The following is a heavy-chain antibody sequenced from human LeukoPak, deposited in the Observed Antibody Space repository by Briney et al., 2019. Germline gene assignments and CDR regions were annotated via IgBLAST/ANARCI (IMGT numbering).Heavy chain of an antibody. Sequence: GGSLRLSCAASGFTFSIHWMTWVRQAPGKGLEWVSAISGSGGSTYYADSVKGRFTISRDNSKNTLYLQMNSLRAEDTAVYYCAKVQGPGGYWGQGTLVTVSS. CDR1: GFTFSIHW. CDR3: AKVQGPGGY. D-gene: IGHD3-10*01. V-gene: IGHV3-23*01. J-gene: IGHJ4*02. CDR2: ISGSGGST.